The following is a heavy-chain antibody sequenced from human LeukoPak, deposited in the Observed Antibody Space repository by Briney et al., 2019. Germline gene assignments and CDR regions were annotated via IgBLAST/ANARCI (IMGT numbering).Heavy chain of an antibody. CDR3: ARRRLERGSYRDNWFDP. CDR1: GFTFSSYS. Sequence: GGSLRLSCAASGFTFSSYSMNWVRQAPGKGLEWVSSISSSSSYIYYADSVKGRFTISRDNAKNSLYLQMNSLRAEDTAVYYCARRRLERGSYRDNWFDPWGQGTLVTVSS. J-gene: IGHJ5*02. V-gene: IGHV3-21*01. CDR2: ISSSSSYI. D-gene: IGHD1-26*01.